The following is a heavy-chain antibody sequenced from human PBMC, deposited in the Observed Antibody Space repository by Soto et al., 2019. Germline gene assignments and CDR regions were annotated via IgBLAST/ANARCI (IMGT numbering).Heavy chain of an antibody. Sequence: ASVKVSCKASGYTFTSYDINWVRQATGQGLEWMGWMNPNSGNTGYAQKFQGRVTMTRNTSISTAYMELSSLRSEDTAVYYCATPSYCSGGSCYVEYFDYWGQGTLVTVSS. J-gene: IGHJ4*02. V-gene: IGHV1-8*01. CDR3: ATPSYCSGGSCYVEYFDY. CDR2: MNPNSGNT. D-gene: IGHD2-15*01. CDR1: GYTFTSYD.